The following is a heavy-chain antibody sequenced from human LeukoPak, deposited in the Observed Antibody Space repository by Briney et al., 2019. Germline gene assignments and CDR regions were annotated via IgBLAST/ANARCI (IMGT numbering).Heavy chain of an antibody. V-gene: IGHV1-24*01. J-gene: IGHJ6*02. CDR1: GYTLTEVS. CDR2: FDPENAET. CDR3: ATLRREHSGNYSHYSYAMDV. D-gene: IGHD1-26*01. Sequence: ASVKVSCKVSGYTLTEVSMHWVRQAPGKGLEWMGGFDPENAETIYAQKFQGRVSMTEDTSTDTAYMELSSLRSDDTAFYYCATLRREHSGNYSHYSYAMDVWGQETTVTVSS.